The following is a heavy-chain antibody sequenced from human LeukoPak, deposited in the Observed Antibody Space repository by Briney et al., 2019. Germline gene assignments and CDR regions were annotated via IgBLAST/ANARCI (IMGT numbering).Heavy chain of an antibody. CDR1: GFTFSSYW. CDR2: IKQDGSEK. J-gene: IGHJ4*02. V-gene: IGHV3-7*01. D-gene: IGHD3-10*01. Sequence: GGSLRLSCAASGFTFSSYWMSWVRQAPGKGLEWVANIKQDGSEKYYVDSVKGRFTTSRDNAKNSLYLQMNSLRAEDTAVYYCARGDQITMVRGVTPFDYWGQGTLVTVSS. CDR3: ARGDQITMVRGVTPFDY.